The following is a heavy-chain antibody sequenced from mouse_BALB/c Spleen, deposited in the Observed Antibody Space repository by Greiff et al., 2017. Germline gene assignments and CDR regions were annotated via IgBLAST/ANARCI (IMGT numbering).Heavy chain of an antibody. V-gene: IGHV1-69*02. CDR1: GYTFTSYW. Sequence: VQLQQPGAELVKPGASVKLSCKASGYTFTSYWMHWVKQRPGQGLEWIGEIDPSDSYTNYNQKFKGKATLTVDKSSSTAYMQLSSLTSEDSAVYYCARRGGYSLDYWGQGTTLTVSS. J-gene: IGHJ2*01. CDR3: ARRGGYSLDY. CDR2: IDPSDSYT. D-gene: IGHD2-3*01.